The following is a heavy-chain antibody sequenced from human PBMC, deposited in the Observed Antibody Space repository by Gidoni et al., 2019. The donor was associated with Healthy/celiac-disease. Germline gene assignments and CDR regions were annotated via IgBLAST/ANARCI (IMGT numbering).Heavy chain of an antibody. CDR3: ARGGSLYDFTPFDY. Sequence: EVPLVESGGGLVQPGGSLRLSCAASGFTVSSNYMSWVRQAPGKGLEWVSVIYSGGSTYYADSVKGRFTISRDNSKNTLYLQMNSLRAEDTAVYYCARGGSLYDFTPFDYWGQGTLVTVSS. J-gene: IGHJ4*02. D-gene: IGHD3-3*01. CDR1: GFTVSSNY. CDR2: IYSGGST. V-gene: IGHV3-66*01.